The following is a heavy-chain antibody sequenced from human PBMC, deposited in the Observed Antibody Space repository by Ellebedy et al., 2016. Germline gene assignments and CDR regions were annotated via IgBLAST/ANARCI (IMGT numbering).Heavy chain of an antibody. Sequence: SETLSLTCAVSGYSISSGYYWGWIRQPPRKGLEWIGNIYHSGSTYYNPSLKSRVTISVDTSKNQFSLKLNSVTAADTAVYYCARFDFYESSGTFDYWGQGTLVSVSS. CDR1: GYSISSGYY. CDR3: ARFDFYESSGTFDY. J-gene: IGHJ4*02. D-gene: IGHD3-22*01. V-gene: IGHV4-38-2*01. CDR2: IYHSGST.